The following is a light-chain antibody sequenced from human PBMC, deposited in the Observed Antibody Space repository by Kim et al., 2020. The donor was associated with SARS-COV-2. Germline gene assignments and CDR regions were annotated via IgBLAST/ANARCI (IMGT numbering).Light chain of an antibody. Sequence: SPGERATLSGRASQSVSSYLAWYQQKPGQAPRLLIYDASNRATGIPARFSGSGSGTDFTLTISSLEPEDFAVYYCQQRSNWPPTFGQGTKVDIK. CDR1: QSVSSY. V-gene: IGKV3-11*01. CDR3: QQRSNWPPT. CDR2: DAS. J-gene: IGKJ1*01.